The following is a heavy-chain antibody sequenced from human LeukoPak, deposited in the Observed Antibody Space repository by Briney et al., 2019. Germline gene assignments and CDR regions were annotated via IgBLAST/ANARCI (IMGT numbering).Heavy chain of an antibody. D-gene: IGHD6-13*01. CDR3: ATSDSSSWYSIDY. CDR2: ISSSGRTI. Sequence: HPGGSLRLSCAASGLTFSSYEMNWVRQAPGKGLEWVSYISSSGRTIYYADSVKGRFTISRDNAKNSLYLQMNSLRAEDTAVYYCATSDSSSWYSIDYWGQGTLVSVSS. J-gene: IGHJ4*02. V-gene: IGHV3-48*03. CDR1: GLTFSSYE.